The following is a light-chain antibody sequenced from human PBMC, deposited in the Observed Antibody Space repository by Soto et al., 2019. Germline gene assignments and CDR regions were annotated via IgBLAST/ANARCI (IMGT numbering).Light chain of an antibody. CDR3: QQYGNSPWT. CDR2: GAS. V-gene: IGKV3-20*01. CDR1: QSVSSNY. Sequence: EIVLTQSPGTLSLSPGERATLSCRASQSVSSNYLAWYQQKPGQAPRLRIYGASSRPTGIPDRVSGSGSGTDFTLSISRLEPEDFAVYYCQQYGNSPWTFGQGTKVE. J-gene: IGKJ1*01.